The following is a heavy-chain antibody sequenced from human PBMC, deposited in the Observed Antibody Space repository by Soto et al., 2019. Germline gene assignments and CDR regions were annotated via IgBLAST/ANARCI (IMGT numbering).Heavy chain of an antibody. J-gene: IGHJ4*02. CDR2: INHSGST. V-gene: IGHV4-34*01. CDR3: ARYVWGSYRYNPALDY. CDR1: GGSFSGYY. D-gene: IGHD3-16*02. Sequence: SEPLSLTCAVYGGSFSGYYWSWIRQPPGKGLEWIGEINHSGSTNYNPSLKSRVTISVDTSKNQFSLKLSSVTAADTAVYYCARYVWGSYRYNPALDYWGQGTLVTVSS.